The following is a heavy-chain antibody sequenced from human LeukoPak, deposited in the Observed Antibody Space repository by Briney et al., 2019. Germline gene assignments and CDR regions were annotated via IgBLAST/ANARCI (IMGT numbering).Heavy chain of an antibody. CDR1: GFHISSNY. CDR3: ARCAYYYDSSGSLYYFDY. CDR2: IYSGGST. D-gene: IGHD3-22*01. J-gene: IGHJ4*02. Sequence: GGALRLSFAASGFHISSNYMRWGRPAPGKGGGWVSVIYSGGSTYYADSVKGRFTISRDNSKNTLYLQMNSLRAEDTAVYYCARCAYYYDSSGSLYYFDYWGQGTLVTVSS. V-gene: IGHV3-53*05.